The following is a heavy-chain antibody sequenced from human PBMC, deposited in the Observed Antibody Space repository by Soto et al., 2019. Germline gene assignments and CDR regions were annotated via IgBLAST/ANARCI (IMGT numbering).Heavy chain of an antibody. J-gene: IGHJ4*02. Sequence: PWGSLRLSCAASGFTFSSYAMSWVRQAPGKGLEWVSAISGSGGSTYYADSVKGRFTISRDNSKNTLYLQMNSLRAEDTAVYYCAKRSRVLRRYYSSDYRGPAPLVTGSS. V-gene: IGHV3-23*01. CDR2: ISGSGGST. CDR1: GFTFSSYA. D-gene: IGHD2-15*01. CDR3: AKRSRVLRRYYSSDY.